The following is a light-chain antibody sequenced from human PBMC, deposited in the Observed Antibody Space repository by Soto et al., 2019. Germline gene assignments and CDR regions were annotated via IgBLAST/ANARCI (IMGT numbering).Light chain of an antibody. V-gene: IGKV1-9*01. CDR3: QQLNSYPLT. Sequence: IRMTQSPSTLSASIGDRVTITCRASQSISSYLNWYQQKPGKAPKLLIYAASTLQSGVPSRFSGSGSGTEFTLTISSLQPEDFATYYCQQLNSYPLTFGGGTKV. J-gene: IGKJ4*01. CDR2: AAS. CDR1: QSISSY.